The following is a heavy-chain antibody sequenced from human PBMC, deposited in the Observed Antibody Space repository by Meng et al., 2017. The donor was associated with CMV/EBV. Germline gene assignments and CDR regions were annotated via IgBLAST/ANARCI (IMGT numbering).Heavy chain of an antibody. V-gene: IGHV4-34*01. CDR3: ARRDGYKGGLDY. CDR1: GGSFSGYY. Sequence: SETLSLTCAVYGGSFSGYYWSWIRQPPGKGLEWIGEINHSGSTNYNPSLKSRVTISVDTSKNQFSLKLSSVTAADTAVYYCARRDGYKGGLDYWGQGTLVTVSS. CDR2: INHSGST. D-gene: IGHD5-24*01. J-gene: IGHJ4*02.